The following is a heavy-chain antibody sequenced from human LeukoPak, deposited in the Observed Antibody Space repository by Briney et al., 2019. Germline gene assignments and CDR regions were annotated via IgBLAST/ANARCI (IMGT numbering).Heavy chain of an antibody. CDR3: ARRSTSGYYYFDY. J-gene: IGHJ4*02. CDR2: IHSSGST. Sequence: SETLSLTCTVSGGSIRIATYSWAWIRQPPGKGLEWIGTIHSSGSTYYHPSLESRVTISLDSSRTQFSLKLTSVTAVDAAVYYCARRSTSGYYYFDYWGQGTRVTVSS. V-gene: IGHV4-39*01. D-gene: IGHD2-2*01. CDR1: GGSIRIATYS.